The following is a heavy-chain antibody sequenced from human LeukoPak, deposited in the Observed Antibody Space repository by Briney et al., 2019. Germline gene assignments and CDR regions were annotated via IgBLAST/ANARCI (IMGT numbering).Heavy chain of an antibody. CDR3: ARVVPAAGTDY. Sequence: PGGFLRLSCAASGFTFSSYSMKWVRQAPGKGLEWVSSISSSSSYIYYADSVKGRFTISRDNAKNSLYLQMNSLRAEDTAVYYCARVVPAAGTDYWGQGTLVTVSS. CDR1: GFTFSSYS. V-gene: IGHV3-21*01. D-gene: IGHD6-13*01. J-gene: IGHJ4*02. CDR2: ISSSSSYI.